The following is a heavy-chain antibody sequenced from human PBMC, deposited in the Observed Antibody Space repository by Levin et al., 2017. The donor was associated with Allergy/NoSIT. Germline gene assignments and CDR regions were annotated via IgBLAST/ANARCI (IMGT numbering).Heavy chain of an antibody. CDR1: GFTVSSHY. J-gene: IGHJ4*02. CDR2: IYSGGST. V-gene: IGHV3-53*01. D-gene: IGHD6-13*01. Sequence: GESLKISCAASGFTVSSHYMSWVRQAPGKGLEWVSVIYSGGSTYYADSVKGRFTISRDNSKNTLYLQMNSLRAEDTAVYYCARATGYFDYWGQGTLVTVSS. CDR3: ARATGYFDY.